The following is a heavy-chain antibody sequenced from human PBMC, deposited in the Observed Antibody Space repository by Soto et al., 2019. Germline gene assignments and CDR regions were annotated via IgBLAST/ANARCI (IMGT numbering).Heavy chain of an antibody. CDR3: ARDRPGDEGDAFDI. V-gene: IGHV3-53*02. CDR2: LYSGGST. CDR1: GLTVSSNY. J-gene: IGHJ3*02. D-gene: IGHD3-10*01. Sequence: EVQLVETGGGLIQPGGSLRLSCAASGLTVSSNYMNWVRQAPGKGLEWVSVLYSGGSTHYAGSVKGRFIISRDNSKNTVYLQMNSMRAEDKAVYYCARDRPGDEGDAFDIWGHGTMVTDSS.